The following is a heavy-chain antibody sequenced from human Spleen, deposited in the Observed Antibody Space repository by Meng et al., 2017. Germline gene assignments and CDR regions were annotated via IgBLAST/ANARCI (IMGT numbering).Heavy chain of an antibody. Sequence: GESLKISCAASGFTFSDYNMNWIRQAPGKGLEWVSCISSSGSFVYYADSVKGRFTISRDNAKNSLYLQMNSLRAEDTAVYYCAKGPVSYSSGWYGFDYWGQGTLVTVSS. V-gene: IGHV3-11*04. CDR2: ISSSGSFV. CDR1: GFTFSDYN. CDR3: AKGPVSYSSGWYGFDY. J-gene: IGHJ4*02. D-gene: IGHD6-19*01.